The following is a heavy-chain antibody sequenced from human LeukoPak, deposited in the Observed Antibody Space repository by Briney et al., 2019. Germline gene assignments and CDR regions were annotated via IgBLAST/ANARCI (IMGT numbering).Heavy chain of an antibody. V-gene: IGHV4-59*08. D-gene: IGHD3-22*01. CDR2: IYYSGST. CDR1: GGSISDYY. J-gene: IGHJ3*02. CDR3: ARRKLDSSGYRDAFDI. Sequence: PSETLSLTCTVSGGSISDYYWSWIRQPPGKGLEWIGYIYYSGSTNYNPSLKSRVTMSVDTSKNQLSLKLSSVTAADTAVYYCARRKLDSSGYRDAFDIWGQGTMVTVSP.